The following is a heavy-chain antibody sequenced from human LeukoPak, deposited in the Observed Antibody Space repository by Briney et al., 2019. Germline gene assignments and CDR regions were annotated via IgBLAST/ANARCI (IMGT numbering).Heavy chain of an antibody. D-gene: IGHD6-13*01. J-gene: IGHJ3*02. CDR2: IYYSGTT. CDR3: AREGDSSSRNAFDI. V-gene: IGHV4-59*12. CDR1: GGSISSYY. Sequence: PSETLSLTCTVSGGSISSYYWSWIRQPPGKGLEWIGYIYYSGTTYYNPSLKSRVTISVDTSKNQFSLKLSSVTAADTAMYYCAREGDSSSRNAFDIWGQGTMVTVSS.